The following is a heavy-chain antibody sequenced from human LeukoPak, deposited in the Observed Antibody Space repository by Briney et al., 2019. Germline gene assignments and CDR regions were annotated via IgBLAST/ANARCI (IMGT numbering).Heavy chain of an antibody. Sequence: EPSETLSLTCTVSGGSISSYYWSWIRQPPGKGLEWIGYIYYSGSTYYNPSLKSRVTISVDTSKNQFSLKLSSVTAADTAVYYCARAPQRSYQHNWFDPWGQGTLVTVSS. J-gene: IGHJ5*02. D-gene: IGHD2-21*01. CDR1: GGSISSYY. V-gene: IGHV4-59*12. CDR3: ARAPQRSYQHNWFDP. CDR2: IYYSGST.